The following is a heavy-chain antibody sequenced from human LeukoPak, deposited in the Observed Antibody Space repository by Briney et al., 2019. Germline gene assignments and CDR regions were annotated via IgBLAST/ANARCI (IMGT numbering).Heavy chain of an antibody. CDR1: GFTLSSYW. CDR2: IDSDGRST. J-gene: IGHJ3*02. Sequence: PGGSLRLSCAASGFTLSSYWMHWVRQAPGKGLVWVSGIDSDGRSTSYADSVKGRFTISRDPAKNTLFLQMNSLRAEDTAVYYCAKFGLAGSGRYHDAFDIWGQGTMVTVSS. V-gene: IGHV3-74*01. D-gene: IGHD3-10*01. CDR3: AKFGLAGSGRYHDAFDI.